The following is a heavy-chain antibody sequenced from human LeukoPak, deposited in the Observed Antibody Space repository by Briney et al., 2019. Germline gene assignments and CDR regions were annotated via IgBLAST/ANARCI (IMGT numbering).Heavy chain of an antibody. CDR2: IYSGGST. CDR3: AREGYYDSSYGMDV. J-gene: IGHJ6*02. Sequence: TGGSLRLSCAASGFTVSSNYMSWVRQAPGKGLEWVSVIYSGGSTYYADSVKGRFTISRDNSKNTLYLQMNSLRAEDTAVYYCAREGYYDSSYGMDVWGQGTTVTVSS. D-gene: IGHD3-22*01. V-gene: IGHV3-66*01. CDR1: GFTVSSNY.